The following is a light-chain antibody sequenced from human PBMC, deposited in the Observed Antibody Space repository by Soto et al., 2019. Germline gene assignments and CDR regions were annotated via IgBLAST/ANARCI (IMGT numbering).Light chain of an antibody. Sequence: QSALTQPASVSGSPGQSITISCTGTSSDVGSYNLVSWYQQHPGKAPKLMMYEGSKRPSGVSNRFSGSKSGNTASLTISGLQAEDEADYYCCSYAGSSIPVVFGGGTKLTVL. J-gene: IGLJ2*01. V-gene: IGLV2-23*01. CDR2: EGS. CDR1: SSDVGSYNL. CDR3: CSYAGSSIPVV.